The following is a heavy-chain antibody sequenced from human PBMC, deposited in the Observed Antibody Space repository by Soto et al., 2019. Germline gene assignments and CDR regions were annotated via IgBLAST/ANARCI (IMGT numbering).Heavy chain of an antibody. CDR2: IIPILGIA. J-gene: IGHJ3*02. CDR1: GGTFSSYT. V-gene: IGHV1-69*04. CDR3: ARERRNWNYYVGYAFDI. Sequence: GASVKVSCKASGGTFSSYTISWVRQAPGQGLEWMGRIIPILGIANYAQKFQGRVTITADKSTSTAYMELSSLRSEDTAVYYCARERRNWNYYVGYAFDIWGKGTMVTVSS. D-gene: IGHD1-7*01.